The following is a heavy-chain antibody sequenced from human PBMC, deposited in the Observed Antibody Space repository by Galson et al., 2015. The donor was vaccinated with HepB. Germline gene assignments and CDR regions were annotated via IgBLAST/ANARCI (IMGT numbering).Heavy chain of an antibody. D-gene: IGHD3-10*01. J-gene: IGHJ4*02. V-gene: IGHV3-48*04. CDR3: ARGCYGSGSYSSYFDY. Sequence: SLRLSCAASGFTFSSYSMNWVRQAPGKGLEWVSYISSSSSTIYYADSVKGRFTISRDNAKNSLYLQMNSLRAEDTAVYYCARGCYGSGSYSSYFDYWGQGTLVTVSS. CDR1: GFTFSSYS. CDR2: ISSSSSTI.